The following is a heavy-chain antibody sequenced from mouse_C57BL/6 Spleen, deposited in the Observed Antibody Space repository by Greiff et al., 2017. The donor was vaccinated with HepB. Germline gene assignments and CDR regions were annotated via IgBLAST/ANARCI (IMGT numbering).Heavy chain of an antibody. Sequence: EVHLVESGGDLVKPGGSLKLSCAASGFTFSSYGMSWVRQTPDKRLEWVATISSGGSYTYYPDSVKGRFTISRDNAKNTLYLQMSSLKSEDTAMYYCARTATAQAWFAYWGQGTLVTVSA. CDR3: ARTATAQAWFAY. CDR2: ISSGGSYT. J-gene: IGHJ3*01. V-gene: IGHV5-6*01. CDR1: GFTFSSYG. D-gene: IGHD1-2*01.